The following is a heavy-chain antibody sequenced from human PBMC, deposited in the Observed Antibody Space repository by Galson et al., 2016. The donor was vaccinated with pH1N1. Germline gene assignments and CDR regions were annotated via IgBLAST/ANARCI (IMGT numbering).Heavy chain of an antibody. CDR1: GFTLSDYY. CDR3: AREWGIGAAGPLDS. D-gene: IGHD6-13*01. V-gene: IGHV3-11*01. Sequence: SLRPSCAASGFTLSDYYMNWIRETPERGLEWLSSIGSSGNVAYADSVKGRFTISRDNAQNSLLLQMDSLRVDDTALYYCAREWGIGAAGPLDSWGQGDLVIVSS. CDR2: IGSSGNV. J-gene: IGHJ4*02.